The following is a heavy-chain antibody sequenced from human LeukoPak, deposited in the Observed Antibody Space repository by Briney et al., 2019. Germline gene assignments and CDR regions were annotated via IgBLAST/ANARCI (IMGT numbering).Heavy chain of an antibody. V-gene: IGHV3-30*02. CDR1: GFTFSSYG. D-gene: IGHD1-7*01. CDR2: IRYDGSDK. J-gene: IGHJ4*02. CDR3: AKDRDKGNYYFDY. Sequence: SGGSLRLFCSASGFTFSSYGMHWVRQAPGKGLEWVAFIRYDGSDKDYVDSVKGRFTSSRDNSKNTLYLQMNSLRAEDTAVYYCAKDRDKGNYYFDYWGQGTLVTVSS.